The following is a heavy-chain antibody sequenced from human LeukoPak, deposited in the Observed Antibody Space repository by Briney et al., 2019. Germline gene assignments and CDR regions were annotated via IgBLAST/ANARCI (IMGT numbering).Heavy chain of an antibody. D-gene: IGHD6-19*01. Sequence: GGSLRLSCAASGFTFSSYSINWVRQAPGKGLEWVSSISSSSSYIYYADSVKGRFTISRDNAKNSLYLQMNSLRAEDTAVYYCAKEVTVAGRFDYWGQGTLVTVSS. CDR1: GFTFSSYS. CDR3: AKEVTVAGRFDY. CDR2: ISSSSSYI. V-gene: IGHV3-21*01. J-gene: IGHJ4*02.